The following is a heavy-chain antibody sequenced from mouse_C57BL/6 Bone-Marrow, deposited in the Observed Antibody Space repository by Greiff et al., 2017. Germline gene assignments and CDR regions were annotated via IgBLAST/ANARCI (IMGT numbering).Heavy chain of an antibody. CDR1: GYTFTSYG. CDR2: IYPRSGNT. V-gene: IGHV1-81*01. Sequence: VQLQQSGAELARPGASVKLSCKASGYTFTSYGISWVKQRTGQGLEWIGEIYPRSGNTYYNEKFKGKATLTADKSSSTAYMELRSLTSEDSAVYVCARGRITTVVAPFAYWGQGTRVTVSA. CDR3: ARGRITTVVAPFAY. J-gene: IGHJ3*01. D-gene: IGHD1-1*01.